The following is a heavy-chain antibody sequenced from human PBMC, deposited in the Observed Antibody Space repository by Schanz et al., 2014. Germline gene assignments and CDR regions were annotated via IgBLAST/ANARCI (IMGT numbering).Heavy chain of an antibody. Sequence: QVQLVESGGGVVQPGRSLRLSCAAFGFTFSAYGMHWVRQAPGKGLEWVAVIWYDGNNKYYADSVKGRFTISRDNAKNSLYLEMTSLRGEDTAVYYCARENLNWEAFDIWGQGTVVTVSS. CDR1: GFTFSAYG. V-gene: IGHV3-33*01. J-gene: IGHJ3*02. CDR3: ARENLNWEAFDI. CDR2: IWYDGNNK. D-gene: IGHD7-27*01.